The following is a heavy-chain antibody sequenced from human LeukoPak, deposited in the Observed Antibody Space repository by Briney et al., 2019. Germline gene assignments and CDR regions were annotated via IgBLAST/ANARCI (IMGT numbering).Heavy chain of an antibody. V-gene: IGHV4-39*07. CDR1: GGSISSGSYY. J-gene: IGHJ3*02. D-gene: IGHD3-22*01. Sequence: SETLSLTCTVSGGSISSGSYYWSWIRQPPGKGLEWIGEINHSGSTNYNPSLKSRVTISVDTSKNQFSLKLSSVTAADTAVYYCEYYYDSSGYFPIQLDAFDIWGQGTMVTVSS. CDR2: INHSGST. CDR3: EYYYDSSGYFPIQLDAFDI.